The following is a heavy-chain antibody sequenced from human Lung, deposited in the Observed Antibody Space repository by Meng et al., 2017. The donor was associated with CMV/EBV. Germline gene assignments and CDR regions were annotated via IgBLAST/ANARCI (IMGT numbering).Heavy chain of an antibody. J-gene: IGHJ4*02. CDR2: ISRDSAYI. V-gene: IGHV3-21*01. CDR3: ARDPHEGDIVVVPVV. Sequence: GGSXRLSCAASGFSFRSYSMNWVRLTPGKGLEWVASISRDSAYIFYADSVKGRFTISRDNAKNSLYLQMNSLRAEDTALYYCARDPHEGDIVVVPVVWVQGTXVTVSS. CDR1: GFSFRSYS. D-gene: IGHD2-2*01.